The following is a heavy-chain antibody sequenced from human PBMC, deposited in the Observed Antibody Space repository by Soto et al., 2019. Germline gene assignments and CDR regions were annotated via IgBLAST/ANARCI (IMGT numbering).Heavy chain of an antibody. V-gene: IGHV1-58*01. J-gene: IGHJ6*02. D-gene: IGHD3-3*01. CDR1: GFTFTSSA. CDR3: AAGEGILEWLLLGYYYYGMDV. Sequence: SVKVSCKASGFTFTSSAVQWVRQARGQRLEWIGWIVVGSGNTNYAQKFQERVTITRDMSTSTAYMELSSLRSEDTAVYYCAAGEGILEWLLLGYYYYGMDVWGQGXTVTVPS. CDR2: IVVGSGNT.